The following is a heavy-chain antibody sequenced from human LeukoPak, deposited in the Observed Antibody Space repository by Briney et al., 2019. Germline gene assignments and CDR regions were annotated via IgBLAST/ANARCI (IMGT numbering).Heavy chain of an antibody. CDR1: GFTFSRYA. CDR2: ISYDGSNI. CDR3: AKARYDYVWGSLTLDY. J-gene: IGHJ4*02. Sequence: PGRSLRLSCAASGFTFSRYAIHWVRQAPGKGLEWVAVISYDGSNIYYADSVKGRFTISRDNSKNTLYLQMNSLRAEDTAVYYCAKARYDYVWGSLTLDYWGQGTLVTVSS. V-gene: IGHV3-30*04. D-gene: IGHD3-16*01.